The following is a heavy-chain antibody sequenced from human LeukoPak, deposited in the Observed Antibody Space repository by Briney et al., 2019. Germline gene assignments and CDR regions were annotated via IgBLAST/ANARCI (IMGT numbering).Heavy chain of an antibody. D-gene: IGHD3-10*01. J-gene: IGHJ4*02. CDR1: GGSFSGYY. CDR3: AGEDITMVRGVITGVRYFDY. Sequence: SETLSLTCAVYGGSFSGYYWSWIRQPAGKGLEWIGRIYTSGSTNYNPSLKSRVTMSVDTSKNQFSLKLSSVTAADTAVYYCAGEDITMVRGVITGVRYFDYWGQGTLVTVSS. V-gene: IGHV4-59*10. CDR2: IYTSGST.